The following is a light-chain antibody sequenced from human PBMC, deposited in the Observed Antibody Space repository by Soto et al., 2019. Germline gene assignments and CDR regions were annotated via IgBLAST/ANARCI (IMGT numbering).Light chain of an antibody. Sequence: ENLLTQSPVTLSLSPGDSATLSCRATHSVTSTYLAWYQQKPGQAPRLLIYGSTRATGIPDRFSGSRSGADFTLTLARLEPEDFAVYFCQQFSPSPLMYTFDQGTKLESK. CDR3: QQFSPSPLMYT. J-gene: IGKJ2*01. CDR2: GS. CDR1: HSVTSTY. V-gene: IGKV3-20*01.